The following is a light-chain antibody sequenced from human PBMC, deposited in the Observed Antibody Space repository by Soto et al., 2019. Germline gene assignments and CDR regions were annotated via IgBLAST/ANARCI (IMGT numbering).Light chain of an antibody. CDR3: HQYDSWPPRYT. J-gene: IGKJ2*01. Sequence: EIVMTQSPATLSVSPGERATLTCRASQSVSSNLAWYQQKPGQAPRLLIYGASTRATGIPARFSGSGSGTEFTLTISSPQPEDSAIYYCHQYDSWPPRYTFGQGTKLEIK. V-gene: IGKV3-15*01. CDR1: QSVSSN. CDR2: GAS.